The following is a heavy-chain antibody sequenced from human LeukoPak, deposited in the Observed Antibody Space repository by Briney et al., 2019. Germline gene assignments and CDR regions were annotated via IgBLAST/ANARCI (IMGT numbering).Heavy chain of an antibody. J-gene: IGHJ3*02. CDR3: ARDLLSVDNYDALDI. CDR1: GATFGSHS. V-gene: IGHV1-69*13. D-gene: IGHD5-12*01. Sequence: SVKVSCKASGATFGSHSISWVRQAPGQGLEWMGGIVPMFGTDVYAQRFQGRVTVTADESTTTAYMELISLTSEDTAMYYCARDLLSVDNYDALDIWGQGTMVTVSS. CDR2: IVPMFGTD.